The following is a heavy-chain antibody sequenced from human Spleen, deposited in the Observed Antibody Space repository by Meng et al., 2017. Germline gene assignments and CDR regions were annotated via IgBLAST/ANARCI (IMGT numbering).Heavy chain of an antibody. Sequence: LRLSCTVSGDSTSSGNFHWNWIRQPAGKGLEWIGRIYISESTNYNPSLTSLVTLSVDTSKNQFSLKLSSVTDADTAVYYGARDHPVTAVAGTGIPFDYWGQGTLVTVSS. V-gene: IGHV4-61*02. CDR3: ARDHPVTAVAGTGIPFDY. D-gene: IGHD6-19*01. CDR2: IYISEST. J-gene: IGHJ4*02. CDR1: GDSTSSGNFH.